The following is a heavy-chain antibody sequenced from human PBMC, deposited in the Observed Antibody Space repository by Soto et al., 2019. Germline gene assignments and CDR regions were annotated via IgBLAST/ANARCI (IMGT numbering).Heavy chain of an antibody. J-gene: IGHJ4*02. CDR2: IIPLFGSP. CDR3: AWTLAFCGGNCYLPNFDT. V-gene: IGHV1-69*01. D-gene: IGHD2-21*01. Sequence: QVQLVQSGTEVQKPGSSVKLSCKTSGGTFTNYDISWVRQAPGQGLEWMGGIIPLFGSPHYSPKFEGRVTITADEVSTTAHLELSSLRFDDTAVDFCAWTLAFCGGNCYLPNFDTWGQGTLVIVSS. CDR1: GGTFTNYD.